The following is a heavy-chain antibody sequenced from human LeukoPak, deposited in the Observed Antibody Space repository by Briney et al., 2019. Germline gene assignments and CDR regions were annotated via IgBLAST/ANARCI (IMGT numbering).Heavy chain of an antibody. V-gene: IGHV4-59*01. CDR3: ARDQYGEYFDY. J-gene: IGHJ4*02. D-gene: IGHD4-17*01. Sequence: SETLSLTCTVSGGSISSYYWSWIRQPPGKGLEWMGYIYYSGSTNYNPSLKSRVTISVDTSKNQYSLKLSSVTAADTAVYYCARDQYGEYFDYWGQGTLVTVSS. CDR2: IYYSGST. CDR1: GGSISSYY.